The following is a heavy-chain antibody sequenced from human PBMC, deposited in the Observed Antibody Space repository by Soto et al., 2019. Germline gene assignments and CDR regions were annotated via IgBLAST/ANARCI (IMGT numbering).Heavy chain of an antibody. V-gene: IGHV3-33*01. Sequence: GGSLRLSCAASGFTFSSYGMHWVRQAPGKGLEWVAVIWYDGSNKYYADSVKGRFTISRDNSKNTLYLQMNSLRAEDTAVYYCARRPARDYGMDVWGQGTTVIVSS. J-gene: IGHJ6*02. CDR3: ARRPARDYGMDV. CDR1: GFTFSSYG. D-gene: IGHD6-6*01. CDR2: IWYDGSNK.